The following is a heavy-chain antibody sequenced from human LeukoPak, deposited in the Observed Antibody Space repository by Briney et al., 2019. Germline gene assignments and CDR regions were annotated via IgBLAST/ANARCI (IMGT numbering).Heavy chain of an antibody. CDR1: GGSISSHY. V-gene: IGHV4-59*11. D-gene: IGHD3-16*02. J-gene: IGHJ4*02. CDR2: IYYSGST. Sequence: SGALPLTCPDSGGSISSHYWSWLGQPPPREREGIGYIYYSGSTNYNPCLTCRVTIPLHPTKNQLSLMLSSATAADTAVYCCAGEVDYDYVRGSYRVFDYWGQGTLVTVSS. CDR3: AGEVDYDYVRGSYRVFDY.